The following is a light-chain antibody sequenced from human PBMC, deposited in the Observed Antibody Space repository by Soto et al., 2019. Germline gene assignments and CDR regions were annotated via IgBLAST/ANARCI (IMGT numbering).Light chain of an antibody. CDR2: DAS. J-gene: IGKJ5*01. CDR1: ESVSTS. Sequence: EIVLTQSTATLSLSPGERATLSCRASESVSTSLIWYQQRPGQPPRLLIYDASNRATGIPARFSGSGSGTDFTLTISSLEPEDFAVYYCQHRKNWPITFGQGTRLEIK. V-gene: IGKV3-11*01. CDR3: QHRKNWPIT.